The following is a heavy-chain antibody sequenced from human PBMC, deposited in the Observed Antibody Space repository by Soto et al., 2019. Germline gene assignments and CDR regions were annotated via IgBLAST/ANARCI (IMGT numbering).Heavy chain of an antibody. V-gene: IGHV2-5*02. J-gene: IGHJ4*02. CDR2: IYWDDNP. CDR1: GLSLITSGVA. Sequence: QITLKESGPTLVKPTQTLTLTCTFSGLSLITSGVAVGWIRQPPGKTLEWLALIYWDDNPRYSPSLKNRLTGTKDTARNQVVLTMTNMDPVDTGTYYCAHSDPSDDFWSGSPFHWGQGSQVTVSS. D-gene: IGHD3-3*01. CDR3: AHSDPSDDFWSGSPFH.